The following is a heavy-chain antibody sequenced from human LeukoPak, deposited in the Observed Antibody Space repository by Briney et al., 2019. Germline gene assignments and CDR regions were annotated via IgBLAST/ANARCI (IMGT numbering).Heavy chain of an antibody. V-gene: IGHV3-9*01. CDR3: AKDIRIAVAGVRAFDI. Sequence: GGSLRLSCAASGFTFDDYAMHWVRQAPGKGLEWVSGISWNSGSIGYADSVKGRFTISRDNAKNSLYLQMNSLRAEDTALYYCAKDIRIAVAGVRAFDIWGQGTMVTVSS. CDR1: GFTFDDYA. J-gene: IGHJ3*02. CDR2: ISWNSGSI. D-gene: IGHD6-19*01.